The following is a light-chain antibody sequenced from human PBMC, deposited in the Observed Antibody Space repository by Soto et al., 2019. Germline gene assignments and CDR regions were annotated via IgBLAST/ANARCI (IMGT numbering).Light chain of an antibody. CDR3: QQYNDWPLT. Sequence: EVVLTQSPATLSLSPGERATLSCRASENVRTFVDWYQQKPGQAPRLLIYGASNRATGIPARFSGTGSGTEFTLTISSLQSEDFALYYCQQYNDWPLTFGQGTKVDI. J-gene: IGKJ1*01. CDR1: ENVRTF. V-gene: IGKV3D-15*01. CDR2: GAS.